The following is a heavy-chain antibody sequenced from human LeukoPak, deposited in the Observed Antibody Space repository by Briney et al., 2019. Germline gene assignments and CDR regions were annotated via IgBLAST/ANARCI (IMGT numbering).Heavy chain of an antibody. J-gene: IGHJ4*02. Sequence: GGSLRLSCAASGYTFSDFSVNWVRQAPGKGLEWVSSISVRSNYRYYADSVRGRFSISRDDARNSLYLQMNSLRAEDTAVYYCVRLRRNSDRSGFYYYYDYWGQGTLVAVSS. CDR1: GYTFSDFS. V-gene: IGHV3-21*01. D-gene: IGHD3-22*01. CDR2: ISVRSNYR. CDR3: VRLRRNSDRSGFYYYYDY.